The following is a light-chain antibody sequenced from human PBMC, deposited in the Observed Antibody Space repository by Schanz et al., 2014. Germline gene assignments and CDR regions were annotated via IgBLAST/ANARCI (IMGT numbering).Light chain of an antibody. Sequence: QSVLTQPPSVSGAPGQRVTISCTGSSSNIGAGYDVHWYQQLPGTAPKLLIYANNNRPSGVPDRFSGSKSGTSASLAITGLQAEDEADYYCQSYDSSLSGSEVFGGGTQLTVL. V-gene: IGLV1-40*01. J-gene: IGLJ3*02. CDR1: SSNIGAGYD. CDR2: ANN. CDR3: QSYDSSLSGSEV.